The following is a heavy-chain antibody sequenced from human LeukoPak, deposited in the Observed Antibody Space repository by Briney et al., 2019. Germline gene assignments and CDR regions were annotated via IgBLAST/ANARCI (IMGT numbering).Heavy chain of an antibody. V-gene: IGHV4-59*08. D-gene: IGHD6-6*01. CDR1: GGSISSYY. CDR2: IYYSGST. Sequence: SETLSLTCTVSGGSISSYYWSWIRQPPGKGLEWIGYIYYSGSTNYNPSLKSRVTISVDTSKNQFSLKLSSVTAADTAVYYCARQWGSSSPPNWFDPWGQGTLSSSPQ. J-gene: IGHJ5*02. CDR3: ARQWGSSSPPNWFDP.